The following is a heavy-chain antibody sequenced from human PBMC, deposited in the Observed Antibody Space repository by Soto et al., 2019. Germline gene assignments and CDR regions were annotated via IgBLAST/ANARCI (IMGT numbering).Heavy chain of an antibody. CDR2: ISGSGAGT. CDR3: AQGRNWGDCDY. J-gene: IGHJ4*02. Sequence: EVQLLESGGGLVQPGGSLRLSCAGSGFTFRSHALSWVRQAPGKGLEWVSTISGSGAGTYYADSVKGRFTISRDNSKNTVDLQMNSLRAEDTAVYYCAQGRNWGDCDYWGQGTLVTVSS. CDR1: GFTFRSHA. D-gene: IGHD7-27*01. V-gene: IGHV3-23*01.